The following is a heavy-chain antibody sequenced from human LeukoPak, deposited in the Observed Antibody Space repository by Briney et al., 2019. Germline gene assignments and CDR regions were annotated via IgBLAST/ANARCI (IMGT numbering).Heavy chain of an antibody. V-gene: IGHV1-69*05. D-gene: IGHD7-27*01. J-gene: IGHJ6*03. CDR2: IIPIFGTA. CDR3: AVTGLYNYYYYYYMDV. Sequence: SVKVSCKASGGTFSRYAISWVRQAPGQGLEWMGRIIPIFGTANYAQKFQGRVTITTDESTSTAYMELSSLRSEDTAVYYCAVTGLYNYYYYYYMDVWGKGTTVTVSS. CDR1: GGTFSRYA.